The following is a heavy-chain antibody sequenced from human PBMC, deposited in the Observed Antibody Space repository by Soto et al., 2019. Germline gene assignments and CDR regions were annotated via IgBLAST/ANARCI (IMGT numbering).Heavy chain of an antibody. CDR3: ARDHYDYVWGSYRPAYYFDY. Sequence: QVQLVESGGGVVQPGRSLRLSCAASGFTFSSYGMHWVRQAPGKGLEWVAVIWYDGSNKYYTDSVKGRFTISRDNSKNTLYLQMNSLRAEDTAVYYCARDHYDYVWGSYRPAYYFDYWGQGTLVTVSS. D-gene: IGHD3-16*02. V-gene: IGHV3-33*01. CDR2: IWYDGSNK. CDR1: GFTFSSYG. J-gene: IGHJ4*02.